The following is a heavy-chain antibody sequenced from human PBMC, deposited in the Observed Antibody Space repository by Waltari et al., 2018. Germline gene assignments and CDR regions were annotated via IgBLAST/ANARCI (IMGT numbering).Heavy chain of an antibody. CDR3: ARGGGSYPQGNYFDY. D-gene: IGHD1-26*01. V-gene: IGHV3-48*04. J-gene: IGHJ4*02. CDR1: GFTFSSYS. Sequence: EVQLVESGGGLVQPGGSLRLSCAASGFTFSSYSMNWVRPAPGKGLEWVSYISSSSSTIYYADSVKGRFTISRDNAKNSLYLQMNSLRAEDTAVYYCARGGGSYPQGNYFDYWGQGTLVTVSS. CDR2: ISSSSSTI.